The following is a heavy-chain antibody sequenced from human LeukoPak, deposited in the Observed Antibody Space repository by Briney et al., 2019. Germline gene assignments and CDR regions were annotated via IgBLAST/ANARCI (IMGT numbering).Heavy chain of an antibody. Sequence: SETLSLTCAVYGGSFSGYYWSWIRQPPGKGLEWIGEINHSGSTNYNPSLKGRVTISVDTSKNQFSLKLSSVTAADTAGYYCARGWGDYYDSSGYYHSLNFDYWGQGTLVTVSS. V-gene: IGHV4-34*01. CDR2: INHSGST. J-gene: IGHJ4*02. CDR1: GGSFSGYY. D-gene: IGHD3-22*01. CDR3: ARGWGDYYDSSGYYHSLNFDY.